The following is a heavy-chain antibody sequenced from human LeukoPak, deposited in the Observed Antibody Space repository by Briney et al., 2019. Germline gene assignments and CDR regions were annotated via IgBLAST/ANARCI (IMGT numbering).Heavy chain of an antibody. CDR1: AYTFTGYY. CDR3: ARGTGYSSSWPPH. CDR2: MNPNSGNT. V-gene: IGHV1-8*02. J-gene: IGHJ4*02. Sequence: ASVKVSCKASAYTFTGYYMHWVRQAPGQGLEWMGWMNPNSGNTGYAQKFQGRVTMTRNTSISTAYMELSSLRSEDTAVYYCARGTGYSSSWPPHWGQGTLVTVSS. D-gene: IGHD6-13*01.